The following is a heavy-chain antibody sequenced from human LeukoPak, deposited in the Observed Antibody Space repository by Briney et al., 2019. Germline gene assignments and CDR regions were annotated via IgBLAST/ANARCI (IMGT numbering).Heavy chain of an antibody. CDR1: GGSISSSSYY. CDR3: AREGALTMVRGVRTSNWFDP. CDR2: IYYSGNT. Sequence: SETLSLTCTVSGGSISSSSYYWGWIRQPPGKGLEWIGSIYYSGNTYYNASLKSQVSISIDTSKNQFSLRLTSVTAADTAVYYCAREGALTMVRGVRTSNWFDPWGQGTLVTVSS. V-gene: IGHV4-39*07. D-gene: IGHD3-10*01. J-gene: IGHJ5*02.